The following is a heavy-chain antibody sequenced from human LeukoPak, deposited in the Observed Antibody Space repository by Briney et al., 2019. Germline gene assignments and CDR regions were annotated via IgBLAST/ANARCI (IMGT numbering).Heavy chain of an antibody. CDR1: GGTFSSTT. Sequence: GASVKVSCKASGGTFSSTTINWVRQAPGQGLEWMGGITPIFRTPNYAQKFQGRVTITAVESMSTAYMELSSLRSEDTAVYYCARGWLAETTVVTPYYYWGQGTLVTVSS. CDR3: ARGWLAETTVVTPYYY. J-gene: IGHJ4*02. V-gene: IGHV1-69*13. CDR2: ITPIFRTP. D-gene: IGHD2-21*02.